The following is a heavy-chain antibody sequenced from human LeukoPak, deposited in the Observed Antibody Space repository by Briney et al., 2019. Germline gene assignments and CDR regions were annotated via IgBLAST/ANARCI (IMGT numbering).Heavy chain of an antibody. Sequence: ASVKVSCKASGYTFTSYGISWVRQAPGQGLDWMGWISAYNGNTNYAQKLQGRVTMTTDTSTSTAYMELRSLRSDDTAVYYCARSSIVVGTLNWFDPWGQGTLVTVSS. V-gene: IGHV1-18*01. CDR3: ARSSIVVGTLNWFDP. CDR1: GYTFTSYG. D-gene: IGHD3-22*01. CDR2: ISAYNGNT. J-gene: IGHJ5*02.